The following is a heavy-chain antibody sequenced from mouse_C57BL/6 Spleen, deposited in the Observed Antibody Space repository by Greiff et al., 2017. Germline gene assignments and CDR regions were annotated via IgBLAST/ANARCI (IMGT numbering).Heavy chain of an antibody. Sequence: VQLQQSGPELVKPGASVKLSCKASGYSFTSYDINWVKQRPGQGLEWIGWIYPRDGSTKYNEKFKGKATLTVDTSSSTAYMELHSLSSASSAVYFCELGRFAYWGQGTLVTVSA. CDR2: IYPRDGST. V-gene: IGHV1-85*01. CDR3: ELGRFAY. J-gene: IGHJ3*01. D-gene: IGHD4-1*01. CDR1: GYSFTSYD.